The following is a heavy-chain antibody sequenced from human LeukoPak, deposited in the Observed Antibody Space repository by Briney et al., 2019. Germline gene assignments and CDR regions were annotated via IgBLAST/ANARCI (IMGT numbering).Heavy chain of an antibody. CDR2: IKQDGSEK. J-gene: IGHJ4*02. Sequence: GGSPRLSCVASGFTFTDYWMSWVRQAPGKGLERVGNIKQDGSEKYYGGSVKGRFAISRDNAKNSLSLQINSLRAEDTAVYYCVRMGYCTNGICYEVFDYWGQGTLVTVSS. D-gene: IGHD2-8*01. CDR1: GFTFTDYW. V-gene: IGHV3-7*01. CDR3: VRMGYCTNGICYEVFDY.